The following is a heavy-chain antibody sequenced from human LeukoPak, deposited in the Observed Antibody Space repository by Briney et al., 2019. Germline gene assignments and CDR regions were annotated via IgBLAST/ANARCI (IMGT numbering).Heavy chain of an antibody. Sequence: SQTLSLTCAISGDSVPNNNAAWNWIRQSPSRGLEWLGRTNYRSKWYNDNAVSVKSRIIINPDPSKNQFSLQLNSVTPEDTAVYYCARNRYWAFDSWGQGTLVTVSS. CDR3: ARNRYWAFDS. D-gene: IGHD1-26*01. V-gene: IGHV6-1*01. CDR2: TNYRSKWYN. CDR1: GDSVPNNNAA. J-gene: IGHJ4*02.